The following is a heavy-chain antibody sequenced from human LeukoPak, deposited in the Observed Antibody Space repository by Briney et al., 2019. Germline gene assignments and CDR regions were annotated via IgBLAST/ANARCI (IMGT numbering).Heavy chain of an antibody. J-gene: IGHJ4*02. V-gene: IGHV3-33*01. D-gene: IGHD2-15*01. CDR2: IWSDGSNK. Sequence: GRSLRLSCAASGFTFSSYGMNWVRQAPGKGLEWVTVIWSDGSNKHYGDSVKGRFTISRDNYKNTLYLQMDNLRVEDTAVYYCARGYCSGRSCYLGADYWGQGTLVTVSS. CDR3: ARGYCSGRSCYLGADY. CDR1: GFTFSSYG.